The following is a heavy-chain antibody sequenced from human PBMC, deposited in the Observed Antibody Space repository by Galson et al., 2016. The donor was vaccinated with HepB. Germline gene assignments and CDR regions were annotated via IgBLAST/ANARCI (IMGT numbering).Heavy chain of an antibody. CDR2: IKSKTDGGTT. CDR3: TTDRVYSSSGYWNYYYYGMDV. D-gene: IGHD6-13*01. CDR1: GFIFSNAW. J-gene: IGHJ6*02. V-gene: IGHV3-15*01. Sequence: SLRLSCAASGFIFSNAWMSWVRQAPGKGLEWVGRIKSKTDGGTTDYAAPVKGRFTTSKDDSKNTLYLQMNSLKTEDTAVYYCTTDRVYSSSGYWNYYYYGMDVWGQGTTVTVSS.